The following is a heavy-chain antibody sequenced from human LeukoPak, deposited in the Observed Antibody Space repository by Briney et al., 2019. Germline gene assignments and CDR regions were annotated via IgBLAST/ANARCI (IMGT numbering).Heavy chain of an antibody. CDR2: IIPIFGTA. J-gene: IGHJ3*02. V-gene: IGHV1-69*01. Sequence: SVKVSCKASGGTFSSYAISWVRQAPGQGLEWMGGIIPIFGTANYAQKFQGRVTITADESTSTAYMELSSLRSEDTAVYYCARDRTDIVVVPAANFAFDIWGQGTMVTVSS. D-gene: IGHD2-2*01. CDR3: ARDRTDIVVVPAANFAFDI. CDR1: GGTFSSYA.